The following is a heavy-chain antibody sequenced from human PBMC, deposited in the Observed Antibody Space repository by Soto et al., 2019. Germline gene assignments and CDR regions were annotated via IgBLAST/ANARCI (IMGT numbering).Heavy chain of an antibody. CDR1: GFTFSSYG. V-gene: IGHV3-30*18. CDR2: ISYDGSNK. D-gene: IGHD3-22*01. J-gene: IGHJ6*02. CDR3: AKDPGSSWYGGYYYDSSGLDV. Sequence: PGGSLRLSCAASGFTFSSYGMHWFRQAPGKGLEWVAVISYDGSNKYYADSVKGRFTISRDNSKNTLYLQMNSLRAEDTAVYYCAKDPGSSWYGGYYYDSSGLDVWGQGTTVTVSS.